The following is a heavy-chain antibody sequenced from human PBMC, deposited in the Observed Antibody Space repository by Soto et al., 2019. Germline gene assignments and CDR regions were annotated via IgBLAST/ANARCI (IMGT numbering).Heavy chain of an antibody. J-gene: IGHJ4*02. V-gene: IGHV1-46*01. CDR2: INPSGGST. CDR1: GYTFTSNY. Sequence: ASVKVSCKASGYTFTSNYMHWVRQAPGQGLEWMGIINPSGGSTSYAQKFQGRVTMTRDTSTSTVYMELSSLRSEDTAVYYCARVDCSGGSCYSIYYWGQGTLVTVSS. CDR3: ARVDCSGGSCYSIYY. D-gene: IGHD2-15*01.